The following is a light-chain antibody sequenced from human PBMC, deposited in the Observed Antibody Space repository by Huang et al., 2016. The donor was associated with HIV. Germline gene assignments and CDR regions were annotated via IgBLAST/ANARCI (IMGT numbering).Light chain of an antibody. CDR1: QSVNSD. V-gene: IGKV3-15*01. CDR2: GAS. J-gene: IGKJ4*01. Sequence: EIEMTQSPATLSVSPGERATLSCRASQSVNSDLAWYQQKPGQAPRLLIYGASTRATGIPARFNATGSGIEFSLSISNLQSEDFAVYYCQQYNDWPPLTFGGGTKVEI. CDR3: QQYNDWPPLT.